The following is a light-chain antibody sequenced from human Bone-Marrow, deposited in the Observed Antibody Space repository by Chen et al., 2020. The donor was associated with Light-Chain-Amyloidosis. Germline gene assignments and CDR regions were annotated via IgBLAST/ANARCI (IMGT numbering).Light chain of an antibody. Sequence: SYVLTQPSSVSVAPGQTATIACGGNNIGSTSVHWYQQTPGQAPLLVVYDDSDRPSGIPERLSGSNSGNTATLTISRGEAGDEADYDCQVWGRSSDRPVFGGGAKLTVL. V-gene: IGLV3-21*02. CDR3: QVWGRSSDRPV. CDR1: NIGSTS. CDR2: DDS. J-gene: IGLJ3*02.